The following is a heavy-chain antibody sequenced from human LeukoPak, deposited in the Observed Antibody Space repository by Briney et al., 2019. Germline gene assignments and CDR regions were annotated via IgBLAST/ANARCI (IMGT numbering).Heavy chain of an antibody. CDR1: GGSISSSSYY. CDR3: ARHDFSQWLVHEPTNNWFDP. Sequence: PSETLSLTCTVSGGSISSSSYYWGWIRQPPGKGLEWIGSIYYSGSTYYNPSLKSRVTISVDTSKNQFSLKQSSVTAADTAVYYCARHDFSQWLVHEPTNNWFDPWGQGTLVTVSS. CDR2: IYYSGST. D-gene: IGHD6-19*01. J-gene: IGHJ5*02. V-gene: IGHV4-39*01.